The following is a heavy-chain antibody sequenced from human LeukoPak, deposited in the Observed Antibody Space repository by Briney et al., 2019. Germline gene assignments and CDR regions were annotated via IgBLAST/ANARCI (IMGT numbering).Heavy chain of an antibody. CDR1: GYSFTSYW. J-gene: IGHJ4*02. CDR3: AGQNPLWFGELSLPDY. D-gene: IGHD3-10*01. Sequence: GESLKISCKGSGYSFTSYWIGWVRQMPGKGLEWMGIIYPGDSDTRYSPSFQGQVTISADKSISTAYLQWSSLKASDTAMYYCAGQNPLWFGELSLPDYWGQGTLVTVSS. V-gene: IGHV5-51*01. CDR2: IYPGDSDT.